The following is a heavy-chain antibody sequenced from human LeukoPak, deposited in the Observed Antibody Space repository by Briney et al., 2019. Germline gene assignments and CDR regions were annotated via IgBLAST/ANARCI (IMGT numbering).Heavy chain of an antibody. CDR1: GGSISSGGYY. CDR2: IYYSGST. D-gene: IGHD1-1*01. J-gene: IGHJ3*02. Sequence: SETLSLTCTVSGGSISSGGYYWSWIRQHPGKGLEWIGYIYYSGSTYYNPSLKSRVTISGDTSKNQFSLKLSSVTAADTAVYYCAKKLTTGPGPDAFDIWGQGTMVTVSS. V-gene: IGHV4-31*03. CDR3: AKKLTTGPGPDAFDI.